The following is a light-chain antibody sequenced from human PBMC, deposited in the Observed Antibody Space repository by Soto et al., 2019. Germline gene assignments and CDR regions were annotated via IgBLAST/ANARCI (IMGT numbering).Light chain of an antibody. Sequence: DIQMTQSPSSLSASVGDRVTITCRASQSISSYLNWYQQKPGKAPKLLIYAASSLQSGVPSRFSGSGSGTDFTLTIIRLQPEDPATYYCQQSYSTPPWTFVQGTKVEIK. V-gene: IGKV1-39*01. CDR3: QQSYSTPPWT. CDR1: QSISSY. CDR2: AAS. J-gene: IGKJ1*01.